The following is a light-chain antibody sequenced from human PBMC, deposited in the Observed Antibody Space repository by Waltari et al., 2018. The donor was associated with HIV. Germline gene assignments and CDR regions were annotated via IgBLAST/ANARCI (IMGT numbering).Light chain of an antibody. CDR3: AAWDDSLRGHVV. CDR2: RNT. Sequence: QSVLTQPPSASATPGQRVTISCSGTRSNIRSNFVFWYQQFPGTAPKLLMYRNTKRFSGVPDRFSGSKSGTSASLAISGLRSEDEAVYYCAAWDDSLRGHVVFGGGTNLTV. J-gene: IGLJ2*01. V-gene: IGLV1-47*01. CDR1: RSNIRSNF.